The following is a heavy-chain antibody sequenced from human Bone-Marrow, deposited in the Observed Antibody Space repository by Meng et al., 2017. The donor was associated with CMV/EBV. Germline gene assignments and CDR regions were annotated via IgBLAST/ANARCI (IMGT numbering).Heavy chain of an antibody. V-gene: IGHV3-23*01. CDR3: ARDKEWGTIVVVPAAPQDYYYYGMDV. CDR2: ISGSGGST. CDR1: GFTFSSYA. J-gene: IGHJ6*02. Sequence: GESLKISCAASGFTFSSYAMSWVRQAPGKGLEWVSAISGSGGSTYYADSVKGRFTISRDNSKNTLYLQMNSLRAEDTAVYYCARDKEWGTIVVVPAAPQDYYYYGMDVWGQGTTVTVSS. D-gene: IGHD2-2*01.